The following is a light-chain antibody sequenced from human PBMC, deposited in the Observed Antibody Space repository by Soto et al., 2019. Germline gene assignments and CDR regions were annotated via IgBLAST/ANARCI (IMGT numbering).Light chain of an antibody. CDR3: QQYLTYYSLT. Sequence: DIEMTQSPSTLSASVGDRVTITCGASQSISTWLASYQQKIGKAPKRLISDGSTLESGVPSRFSGSGSGTEFTLTIRRLKTDDFANYYCQQYLTYYSLTFGGGTKVDIK. J-gene: IGKJ4*01. CDR1: QSISTW. V-gene: IGKV1-5*01. CDR2: DGS.